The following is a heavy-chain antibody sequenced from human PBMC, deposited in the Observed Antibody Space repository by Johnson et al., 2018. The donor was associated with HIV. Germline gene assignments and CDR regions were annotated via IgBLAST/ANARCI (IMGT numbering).Heavy chain of an antibody. J-gene: IGHJ3*02. CDR1: GFTVSSNY. CDR2: IYSGGST. Sequence: VQLVESGGGLIQPGGSLRLSCAASGFTVSSNYMSWVRQAPGKGLEWVSVIYSGGSTYYADSVKGRFTISRDNSKNTLYLQMNSLKTEDTAVYYCTTEAPTLLRAFDIWGQGTMVTVSS. V-gene: IGHV3-53*01. CDR3: TTEAPTLLRAFDI.